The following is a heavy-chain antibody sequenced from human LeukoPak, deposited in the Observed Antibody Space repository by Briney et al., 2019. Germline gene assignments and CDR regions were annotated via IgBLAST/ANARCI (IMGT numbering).Heavy chain of an antibody. Sequence: SESLSLTCVVYGGSFTGLYWGWVRPPPGRWLGWVGEIHHIVSTNFHPSLKSRVTISVDTSKNQFSLKLSSVTDADPAVYYCARGPARYYYGSGSFGYFDYWGQGTLVTVSS. CDR1: GGSFTGLY. J-gene: IGHJ4*02. CDR2: IHHIVST. V-gene: IGHV4-34*01. D-gene: IGHD3-10*01. CDR3: ARGPARYYYGSGSFGYFDY.